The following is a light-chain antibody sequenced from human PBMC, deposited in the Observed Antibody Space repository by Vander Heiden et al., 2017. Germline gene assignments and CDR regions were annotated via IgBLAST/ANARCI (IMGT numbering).Light chain of an antibody. CDR1: QSISSN. V-gene: IGKV3-15*01. CDR3: QQDNNWPPIT. CDR2: GAS. J-gene: IGKJ5*01. Sequence: EIVITQSPPTPSVSPGERATPSCRASQSISSNLAWYQQKPGQAPRLLIYGASTRATGIPARFSGSGYGTEFTLTISSRQSEDVAVYYCQQDNNWPPITFGQGTRLEIK.